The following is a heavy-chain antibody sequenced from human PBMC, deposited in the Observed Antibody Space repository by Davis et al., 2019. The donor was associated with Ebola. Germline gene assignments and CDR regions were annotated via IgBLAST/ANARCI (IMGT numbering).Heavy chain of an antibody. Sequence: AASVKVSCKASGYTFTSYGISWVRQAPGQGLEWMGWISAYNGNTSYAQKLQGRVTMTTDTSTSTAYMELRSLRSDDTAVYYCARASSYCSGGSCYPGYNWFDPWGQGTLVTVSS. CDR3: ARASSYCSGGSCYPGYNWFDP. CDR2: ISAYNGNT. D-gene: IGHD2-15*01. J-gene: IGHJ5*02. V-gene: IGHV1-18*01. CDR1: GYTFTSYG.